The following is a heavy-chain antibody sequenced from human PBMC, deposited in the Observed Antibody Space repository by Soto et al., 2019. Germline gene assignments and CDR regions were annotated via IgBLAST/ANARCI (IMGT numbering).Heavy chain of an antibody. J-gene: IGHJ6*02. Sequence: GSLRLSCAASGFTFSDYYMSWIRQAPGKGLEWVSYISSSSSYTNYADSVKGRFTISRDNAKNSLYLQMNSLRAEDTAVYYCARDTYQVATITGYYYYYYGMDVWGQGTTVTVSS. CDR3: ARDTYQVATITGYYYYYYGMDV. CDR1: GFTFSDYY. V-gene: IGHV3-11*06. D-gene: IGHD5-12*01. CDR2: ISSSSSYT.